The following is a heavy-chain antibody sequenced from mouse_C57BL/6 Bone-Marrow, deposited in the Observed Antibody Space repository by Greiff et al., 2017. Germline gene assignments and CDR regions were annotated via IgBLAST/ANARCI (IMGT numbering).Heavy chain of an antibody. J-gene: IGHJ3*01. CDR2: IDPSDSYT. Sequence: QVQLQQPGAELVKPGASVKLSCKASGYTFTSYWMQWVKQRPGQGLEWIGEIDPSDSYTNYNQKFKGKATLTVDTSSSTAYMQLSSLTSEDSAVYYCARSTIGAWFAYWGQGTLVTVSA. V-gene: IGHV1-50*01. CDR3: ARSTIGAWFAY. D-gene: IGHD2-14*01. CDR1: GYTFTSYW.